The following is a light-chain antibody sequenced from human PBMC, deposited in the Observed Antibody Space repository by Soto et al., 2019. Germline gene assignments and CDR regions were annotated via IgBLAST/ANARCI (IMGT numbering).Light chain of an antibody. CDR3: TSCITANTRCV. J-gene: IGLJ1*01. CDR2: EVN. Sequence: SALTQPASVSGSPGQSITISSTGTSSDIGRYNYVSWFQQHPGKVPKLVIFEVNYRPSGVSDRFSGSKSGNTASLTITGLQAEDEADYYCTSCITANTRCVFGSGTKVTVL. V-gene: IGLV2-14*01. CDR1: SSDIGRYNY.